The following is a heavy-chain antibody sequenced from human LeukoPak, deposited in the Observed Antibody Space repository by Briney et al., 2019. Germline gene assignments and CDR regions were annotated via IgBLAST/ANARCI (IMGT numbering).Heavy chain of an antibody. Sequence: SETLSLTCAVSGGSISSSNWWSWVRQPPGKGLEWIGEIYHSGSTYYNPSLKSRVTISVDTSKNQFSLKLSSVTAADTAVYYCARHDPGDCSGGSCATISWFDPWGQGTLVTVSS. V-gene: IGHV4-4*02. J-gene: IGHJ5*02. CDR2: IYHSGST. CDR3: ARHDPGDCSGGSCATISWFDP. D-gene: IGHD2-15*01. CDR1: GGSISSSNW.